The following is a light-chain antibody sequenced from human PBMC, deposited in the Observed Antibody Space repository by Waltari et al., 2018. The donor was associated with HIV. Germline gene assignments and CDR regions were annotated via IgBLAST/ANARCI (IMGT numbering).Light chain of an antibody. V-gene: IGKV4-1*01. CDR1: KSVLSPSNNVNY. CDR2: EAS. Sequence: DIVLTQSPETLSVSLCERAAIHCKSEKSVLSPSNNVNYFAWYQQRPGQRPTLLFSEASSRSSGVPARFTASGSRTDFTLTIDDLQADDVAVYFCQQYYSTPTFGRGTQLV. J-gene: IGKJ5*01. CDR3: QQYYSTPT.